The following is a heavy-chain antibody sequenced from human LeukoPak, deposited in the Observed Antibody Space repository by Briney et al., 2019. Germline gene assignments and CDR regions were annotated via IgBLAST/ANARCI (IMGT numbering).Heavy chain of an antibody. J-gene: IGHJ4*02. CDR1: GFTFSSYA. CDR3: ARDRGIEGY. Sequence: GALRLSCAASGFTFSSYAMHWVPQAPGKGPEWVAVISYDGSNKYYADSVKGRFTISRDNSKNTLYLQMNSLRAEDTAVYYCARDRGIEGYWGQGTLVTVSS. V-gene: IGHV3-30-3*01. CDR2: ISYDGSNK.